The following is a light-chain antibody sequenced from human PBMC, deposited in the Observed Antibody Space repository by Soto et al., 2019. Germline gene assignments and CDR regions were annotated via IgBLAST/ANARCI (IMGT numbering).Light chain of an antibody. Sequence: DIQMTQSPSSLSASVGDRVTITCRASQGISNYLAWYQQQPGKVPKLLIYVASTLQSGVPSRFSGSGSGTDFTLTISSLQPEDVVTYYCQKYNSAPWTFGQGTKVEIK. CDR2: VAS. V-gene: IGKV1-27*01. CDR1: QGISNY. J-gene: IGKJ1*01. CDR3: QKYNSAPWT.